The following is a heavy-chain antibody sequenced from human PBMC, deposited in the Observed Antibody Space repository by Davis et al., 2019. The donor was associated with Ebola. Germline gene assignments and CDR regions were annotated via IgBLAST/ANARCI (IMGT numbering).Heavy chain of an antibody. CDR3: ARGAGSIRP. V-gene: IGHV4-39*07. CDR2: IYYSGST. D-gene: IGHD3-10*01. J-gene: IGHJ5*02. Sequence: PGGSLRLSCTVSGGSISSSSYYWGWIRQPPGKGLEWIGSIYYSGSTNYNPSLKSRVTISVDTSKNQFSLKLSSVTAADTAVYYCARGAGSIRPWGQGTLVTVSS. CDR1: GGSISSSSYY.